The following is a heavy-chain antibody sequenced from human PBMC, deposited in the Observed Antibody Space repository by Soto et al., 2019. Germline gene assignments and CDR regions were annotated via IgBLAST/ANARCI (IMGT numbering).Heavy chain of an antibody. CDR2: IFSNYDK. V-gene: IGHV2-26*01. J-gene: IGHJ5*02. Sequence: CGPTRVNPTETLTLTCSVSGLSLSNGRRGVSWIRQPRGKALEWRAHIFSNYDKSYSTSLRSRLTISKDTSRIQVVLTMANMDPTPSAPYYCALTQHRSRTDCYLASFDPWGQGTLVTVSS. D-gene: IGHD2-2*01. CDR1: GLSLSNGRRG. CDR3: ALTQHRSRTDCYLASFDP.